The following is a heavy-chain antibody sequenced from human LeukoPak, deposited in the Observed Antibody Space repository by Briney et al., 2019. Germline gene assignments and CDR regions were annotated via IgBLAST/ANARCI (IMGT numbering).Heavy chain of an antibody. V-gene: IGHV3-48*03. CDR2: ISSSGSAI. CDR3: ARVSRWPPKLDY. CDR1: GFTFSSYH. D-gene: IGHD2/OR15-2a*01. J-gene: IGHJ4*02. Sequence: SGGSLRLSCEVSGFTFSSYHMNWVRQAPGKGLEWVSYISSSGSAIYYADSVKGRFTISRDNAKNSLYLQMNSLRAEDTAVYYCARVSRWPPKLDYWGQGTLVTVSS.